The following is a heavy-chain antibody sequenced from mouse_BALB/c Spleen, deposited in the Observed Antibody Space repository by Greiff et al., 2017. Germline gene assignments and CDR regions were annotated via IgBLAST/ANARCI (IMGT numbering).Heavy chain of an antibody. D-gene: IGHD2-4*01. CDR1: GYSFTSYW. Sequence: QVQLQQSGPQLVRPGASVKISCKASGYSFTSYWMHWVKQRPGQGLEWIGMIDPSDSETRLNQKFKDKATLTVDKSSSTAYMQLSSPTSEDSAVYYCARGGKNYDYDGPPFDYWGQGTTLTVSS. CDR3: ARGGKNYDYDGPPFDY. J-gene: IGHJ2*01. CDR2: IDPSDSET. V-gene: IGHV1S127*01.